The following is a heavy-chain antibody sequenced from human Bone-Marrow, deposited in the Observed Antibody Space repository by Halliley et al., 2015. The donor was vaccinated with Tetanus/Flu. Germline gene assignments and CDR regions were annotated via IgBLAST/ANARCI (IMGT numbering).Heavy chain of an antibody. CDR2: IYNTGNT. CDR1: GDSISGYY. D-gene: IGHD6-19*01. CDR3: AGGTGWLADD. V-gene: IGHV4-59*01. Sequence: TLSLTCTVSGDSISGYYCNWIRQPPGKGLEWIGHIYNTGNTNYTPSLKSRVTISVDTSKNQSSLNLNSVTAADTAVYYCAGGTGWLADDWGQGTLVTVS. J-gene: IGHJ4*02.